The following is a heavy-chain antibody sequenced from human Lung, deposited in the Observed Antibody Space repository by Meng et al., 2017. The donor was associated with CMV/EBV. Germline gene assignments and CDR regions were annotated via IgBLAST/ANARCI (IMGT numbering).Heavy chain of an antibody. D-gene: IGHD6-6*01. J-gene: IGHJ5*02. CDR3: ARAAARPSDWFDP. CDR2: IYGDDEK. Sequence: QITLKESGPTPVKPTQTPTLTCTFSGFPLSTSGVGVGWIRQPPGKALECLAIIYGDDEKRYSPSLESRLTVTKDTSKNQVVLTTTNMVPVDTATYYCARAAARPSDWFDPWGQGTLVTVSS. CDR1: GFPLSTSGVG. V-gene: IGHV2-5*02.